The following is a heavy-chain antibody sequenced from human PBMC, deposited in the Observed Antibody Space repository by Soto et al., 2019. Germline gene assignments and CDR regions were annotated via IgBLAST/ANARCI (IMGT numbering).Heavy chain of an antibody. Sequence: PXETLSLTCTISGCSISVYYWSWIRQPPGQALDWIGYIYDSGSPYYNPSLRSRVIISADTSKNQISLKLTSATAADTAVYYCARGVGSSPPRYWGRGTLVTVSS. CDR2: IYDSGSP. V-gene: IGHV4-59*01. CDR1: GCSISVYY. D-gene: IGHD1-26*01. CDR3: ARGVGSSPPRY. J-gene: IGHJ4*02.